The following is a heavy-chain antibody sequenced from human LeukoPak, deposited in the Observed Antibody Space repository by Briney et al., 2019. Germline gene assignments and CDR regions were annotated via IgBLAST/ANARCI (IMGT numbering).Heavy chain of an antibody. CDR3: ARGQGVSSSWYH. V-gene: IGHV3-23*01. D-gene: IGHD6-13*01. CDR2: INGRGGST. CDR1: GFTFSNYA. Sequence: GGSLRLSCAASGFTFSNYAMSWVRQAPGKGLEWVSSINGRGGSTYYADSVKGRFTISRDNAKNSLYLQMNSLRAEDTAVYYCARGQGVSSSWYHWGQGTLVTVSS. J-gene: IGHJ4*02.